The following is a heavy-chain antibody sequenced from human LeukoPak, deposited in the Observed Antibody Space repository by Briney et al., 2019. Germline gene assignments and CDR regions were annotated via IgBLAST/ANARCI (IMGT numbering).Heavy chain of an antibody. D-gene: IGHD3-9*01. J-gene: IGHJ4*02. CDR1: GGSISNNS. V-gene: IGHV4-59*01. CDR2: IHYSGST. CDR3: ARGRYFANY. Sequence: PSETLSLTCTVSGGSISNNSWSWVRQPPGKGLEWIGYIHYSGSTNYNPSLKSRVTISEDTSKNQFSLKLSSVTAADTAVYYCARGRYFANYWGQGTLVTVSS.